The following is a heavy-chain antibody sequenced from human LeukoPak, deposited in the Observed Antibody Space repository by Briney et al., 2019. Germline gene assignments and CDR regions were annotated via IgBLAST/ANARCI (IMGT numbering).Heavy chain of an antibody. CDR2: IDGDGSST. CDR1: GFTFRAYW. CDR3: ARDNSYGFDS. J-gene: IGHJ4*02. Sequence: PGGSLRLSCAASGFTFRAYWMHWVRQTPGKGLVWVSRIDGDGSSTNCADSVKGRFTISRDNAKNTLYLQMNSLRAEDTAVFYCARDNSYGFDSWGQGTLVTVSS. V-gene: IGHV3-74*01. D-gene: IGHD5-18*01.